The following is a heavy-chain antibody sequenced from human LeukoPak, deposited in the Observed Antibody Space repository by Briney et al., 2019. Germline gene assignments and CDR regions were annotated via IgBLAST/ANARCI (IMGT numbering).Heavy chain of an antibody. J-gene: IGHJ6*03. CDR3: ARDGDYYDSSGGYYYYMDV. Sequence: ASVKVSCKASGYTFTSYGISWVRQAPGQGLEWMGWISAYNGNTNYAQKVQGRVTMTRDTSTSTVYMELSSLRSEDTAVYYCARDGDYYDSSGGYYYYMDVWGKGTTVTVSS. CDR2: ISAYNGNT. V-gene: IGHV1-18*01. D-gene: IGHD3-22*01. CDR1: GYTFTSYG.